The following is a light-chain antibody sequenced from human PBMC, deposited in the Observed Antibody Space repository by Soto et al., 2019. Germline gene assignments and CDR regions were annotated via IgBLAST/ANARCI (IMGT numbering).Light chain of an antibody. CDR3: AAWDDSLNGVL. CDR1: SSNIGNNA. Sequence: QSVLTQPPSVSEAPRQRVTISCSGSSSNIGNNAVNWYQQVPGKAPKLLIYSDDLLPSGVSDRFSGSKFGTSASLAITGLQSEDEADYYCAAWDDSLNGVLFGGGTKLTAL. V-gene: IGLV1-36*01. J-gene: IGLJ2*01. CDR2: SDD.